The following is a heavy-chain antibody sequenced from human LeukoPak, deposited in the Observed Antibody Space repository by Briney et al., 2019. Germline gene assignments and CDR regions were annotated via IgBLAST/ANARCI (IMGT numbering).Heavy chain of an antibody. CDR2: IYYSGST. CDR3: ARDLRGSSWFDY. CDR1: GGSISSGDYY. J-gene: IGHJ4*02. V-gene: IGHV4-30-4*01. D-gene: IGHD6-13*01. Sequence: SQTLSLTCTVSGGSISSGDYYWSWIRQPPGKGLEWIGYIYYSGSTYYNPSLKSRVTISVDTSKNQFSLKLRSVTAADTAVYYCARDLRGSSWFDYWGQGTLVTVSS.